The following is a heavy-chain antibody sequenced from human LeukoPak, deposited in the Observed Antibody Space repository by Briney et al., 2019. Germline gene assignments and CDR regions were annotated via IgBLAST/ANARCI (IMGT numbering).Heavy chain of an antibody. J-gene: IGHJ2*01. CDR3: ASSTYYYDSSGTRHWYFDL. CDR1: GFTFSSYN. D-gene: IGHD3-22*01. CDR2: ISISSTTI. V-gene: IGHV3-48*01. Sequence: PGGSLRLSCAASGFTFSSYNMNWVRQAPGKGLEWVSYISISSTTIYYADSVKGRLTISRDNGKNSLSLQMNSLRAEDTAVYYCASSTYYYDSSGTRHWYFDLWGRGTLVTVSS.